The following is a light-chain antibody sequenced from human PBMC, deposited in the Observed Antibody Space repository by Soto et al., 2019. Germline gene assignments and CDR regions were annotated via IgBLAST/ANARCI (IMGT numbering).Light chain of an antibody. J-gene: IGLJ1*01. Sequence: QSALTQPASVSGSPGQSIAISCTGTSSDVGSYNYVSWYQHHPGKAPKVMIYDVSSRPSGVSNRFSGSKSGNTASLTISGLQAEDEADYYCISYTTISTYVXGTGTKVTVL. V-gene: IGLV2-14*03. CDR2: DVS. CDR1: SSDVGSYNY. CDR3: ISYTTISTYV.